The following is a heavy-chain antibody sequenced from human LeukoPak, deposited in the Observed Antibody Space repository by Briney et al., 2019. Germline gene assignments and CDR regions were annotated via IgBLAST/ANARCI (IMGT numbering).Heavy chain of an antibody. CDR3: ARRYYYNLGSFPFDF. CDR1: GGPFSGYF. D-gene: IGHD3-10*01. Sequence: PSETLSLTCAVSGGPFSGYFWSWIRQSSGKGLEWIGEIHNSGTTNYNPSLNSRVTISEDTSKNQLYLNLSSVTAADTAFYYCARRYYYNLGSFPFDFWGQGTLVTVSS. J-gene: IGHJ4*02. CDR2: IHNSGTT. V-gene: IGHV4-34*01.